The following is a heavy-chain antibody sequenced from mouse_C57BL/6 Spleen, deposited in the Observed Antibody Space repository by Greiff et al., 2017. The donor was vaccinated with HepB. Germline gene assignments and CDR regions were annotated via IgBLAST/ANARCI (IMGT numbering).Heavy chain of an antibody. CDR1: GYSFTGYF. CDR3: AREEGMYFDV. J-gene: IGHJ1*03. V-gene: IGHV1-20*01. CDR2: INPYNGDT. Sequence: VQLKESGPELVKPGDSVKISCKASGYSFTGYFMNWVMQSHGKSLEWIGRINPYNGDTFYNQKFKGKAKLTVDKSSSTAHMELRSLTSEDSAVYYCAREEGMYFDVWGTGTTVTVSS.